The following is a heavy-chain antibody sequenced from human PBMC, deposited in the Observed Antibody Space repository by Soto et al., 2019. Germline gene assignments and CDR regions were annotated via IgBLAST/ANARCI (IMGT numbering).Heavy chain of an antibody. CDR1: VFPGSSYE. V-gene: IGHV3-48*03. D-gene: IGHD3-3*02. J-gene: IGHJ4*02. Sequence: GSLRLSCAASVFPGSSYEMNWVRQPPGKGLEWVSYISSSSNNIYYADSVKGRFTISRDNAKNSVFLRMNSLRVEDTAIYYCARSPFLECNWAQGTLVTVSS. CDR2: ISSSSNNI. CDR3: ARSPFLECN.